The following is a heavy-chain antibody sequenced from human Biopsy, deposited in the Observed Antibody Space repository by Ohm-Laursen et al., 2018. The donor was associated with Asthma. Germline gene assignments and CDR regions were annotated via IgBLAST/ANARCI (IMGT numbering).Heavy chain of an antibody. J-gene: IGHJ4*02. Sequence: SSVKVSCKPLGGTFNTYVIGWVRQAPGQGLEWMGGINSVFGTTTYPQKFQDRVTITADDSTSTVYMELSSLRSEDTAVYYCARKAGSCISRTCYSLDFWGPGTLVTVSS. CDR1: GGTFNTYV. CDR3: ARKAGSCISRTCYSLDF. D-gene: IGHD2-2*01. CDR2: INSVFGTT. V-gene: IGHV1-69*01.